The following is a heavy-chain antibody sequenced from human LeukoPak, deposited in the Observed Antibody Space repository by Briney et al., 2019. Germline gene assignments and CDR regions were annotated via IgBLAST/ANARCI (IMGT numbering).Heavy chain of an antibody. V-gene: IGHV1-18*01. CDR1: GYTFTSYG. D-gene: IGHD3-22*01. CDR2: VNGYNGHT. Sequence: ASVKVSCKASGYTFTSYGISWVRQAPGQGLEWMGWVNGYNGHTHYAQKVQGRVTMTTDTSTSTAYLELRSLRSDDTSVYYCARVNGNYYDSRGYYHHFDYWGQGSLVTVSS. CDR3: ARVNGNYYDSRGYYHHFDY. J-gene: IGHJ4*02.